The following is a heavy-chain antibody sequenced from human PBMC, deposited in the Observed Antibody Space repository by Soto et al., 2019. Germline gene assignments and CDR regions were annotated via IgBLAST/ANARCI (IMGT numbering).Heavy chain of an antibody. V-gene: IGHV1-69*08. CDR2: IIPLLDIT. D-gene: IGHD5-12*01. J-gene: IGHJ4*02. Sequence: QVQLVQSGAEVKKPGSSVKVSCKTSGGTFSNDIFTWVRQAPGQGLEWMGRIIPLLDITNYAQKFQGRVTITADKSTSTAYMELNSRRSEDTAVYYCARDSPIGSTFSGYEAIDYWGQGTLVTVSS. CDR1: GGTFSNDI. CDR3: ARDSPIGSTFSGYEAIDY.